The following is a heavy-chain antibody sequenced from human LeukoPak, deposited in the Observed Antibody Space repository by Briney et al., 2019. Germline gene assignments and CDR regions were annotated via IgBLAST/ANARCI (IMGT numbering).Heavy chain of an antibody. CDR3: AKDWPDDDCSSTSCYPGDY. V-gene: IGHV3-30*18. Sequence: GGSLRLSCTASGFTFNNYGMHWVRPAPGKGLEWVTVISYDGSKKYYADSVKGRFTISRDNSKNTLYLEMNSLRAEDTAVYYCAKDWPDDDCSSTSCYPGDYWGQGTLVTVSS. CDR2: ISYDGSKK. D-gene: IGHD2-2*01. CDR1: GFTFNNYG. J-gene: IGHJ4*02.